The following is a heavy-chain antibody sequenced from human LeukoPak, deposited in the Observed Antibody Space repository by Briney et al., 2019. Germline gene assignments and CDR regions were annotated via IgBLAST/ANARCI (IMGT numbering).Heavy chain of an antibody. Sequence: GGSLRLSCAASGFAFSSYEMNWVRQAPGKGLEWASYISSTSSTIYYADSVKGRFTISRDNAKNSLYLQMNSLRAEDTAVYYCARYGDRTYYFDYWGQGTLVTVSS. J-gene: IGHJ4*02. CDR3: ARYGDRTYYFDY. CDR2: ISSTSSTI. CDR1: GFAFSSYE. D-gene: IGHD4-17*01. V-gene: IGHV3-48*03.